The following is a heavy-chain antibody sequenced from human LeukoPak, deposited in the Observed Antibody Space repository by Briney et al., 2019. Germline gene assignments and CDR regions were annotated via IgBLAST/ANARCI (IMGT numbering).Heavy chain of an antibody. CDR2: INPSGGST. D-gene: IGHD4-17*01. Sequence: ASVKVSCKASGYTFTSYYMHWVRQAPGQGLEWMGIINPSGGSTSYAQKFQGRVTMTRDMSTSTAYMELSSLRSEDTAVYYCARDQSATVTTTYYYYYMDVWGKGTTVTVSS. CDR1: GYTFTSYY. J-gene: IGHJ6*03. CDR3: ARDQSATVTTTYYYYYMDV. V-gene: IGHV1-46*01.